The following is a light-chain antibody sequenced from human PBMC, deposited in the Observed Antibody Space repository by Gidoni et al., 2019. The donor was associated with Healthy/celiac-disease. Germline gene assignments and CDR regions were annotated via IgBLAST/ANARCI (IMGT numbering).Light chain of an antibody. V-gene: IGLV1-44*01. CDR2: SNN. J-gene: IGLJ3*02. CDR1: SSNIGSNT. Sequence: QSVLTQPPSASGPPGQRVTISCSGSSSNIGSNTVNWYQQLPGTPPKLLIYSNNQRPSGVPDRFSGSKSGTSASLAISGLQSEDEADYYCAAWDDSLNGSWVFGGGTKLTVL. CDR3: AAWDDSLNGSWV.